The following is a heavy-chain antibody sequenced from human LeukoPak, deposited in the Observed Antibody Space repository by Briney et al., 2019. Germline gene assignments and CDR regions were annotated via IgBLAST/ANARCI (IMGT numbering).Heavy chain of an antibody. Sequence: ASVKVSCKASGYTFTGYYMHWVRQAPGQGLEWKGWINPNSGGTNYAQKFQGRVTMTRDTSISTAYMELSRLRSDDTAVYYCARADHREWELPFDYWGQGTLVTVSS. V-gene: IGHV1-2*02. D-gene: IGHD1-26*01. CDR3: ARADHREWELPFDY. CDR2: INPNSGGT. CDR1: GYTFTGYY. J-gene: IGHJ4*02.